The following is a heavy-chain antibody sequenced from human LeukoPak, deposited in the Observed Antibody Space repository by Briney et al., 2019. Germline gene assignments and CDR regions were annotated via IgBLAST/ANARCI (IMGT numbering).Heavy chain of an antibody. CDR3: ARQAYCGGDCYSVNWFDP. J-gene: IGHJ5*02. V-gene: IGHV5-51*01. CDR2: ICPGDSDT. CDR1: GYSFTSYW. D-gene: IGHD2-21*02. Sequence: GESLKISCKGSGYSFTSYWIGWVRQMPGKGLEWMGIICPGDSDTRYSPSFQGQVTISADKSISTAYLQWSSLKASDTAMYYCARQAYCGGDCYSVNWFDPWGQGTLVTVSS.